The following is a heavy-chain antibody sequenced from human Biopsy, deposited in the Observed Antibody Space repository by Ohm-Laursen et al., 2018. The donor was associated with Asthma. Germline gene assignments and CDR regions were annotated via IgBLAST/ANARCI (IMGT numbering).Heavy chain of an antibody. V-gene: IGHV4-61*01. J-gene: IGHJ4*02. D-gene: IGHD5-12*01. CDR1: GGSVSSDKYY. CDR2: IFYSGAT. CDR3: ARGTIVAGIDY. Sequence: TLSLTCSVSGGSVSSDKYYWSWIRQPPGKGLEWIAYIFYSGATNYNPALKSRVAQSIDTSKSQFSLRLNSLSAADTAIYHCARGTIVAGIDYWGRGTLVTVSS.